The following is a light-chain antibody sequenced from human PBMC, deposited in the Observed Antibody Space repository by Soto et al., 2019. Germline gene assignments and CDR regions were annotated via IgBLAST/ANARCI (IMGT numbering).Light chain of an antibody. CDR3: SSYAGSNKLI. CDR2: EVN. J-gene: IGLJ2*01. V-gene: IGLV2-8*01. Sequence: QSVLTQPPSASGSPGQSVTISCTGTSSDLGDYDYVSWYQQHPGKAPKLMIYEVNKRPSGVPDRFSGSKSGNTASLTVTGLQAEDEADYYCSSYAGSNKLIFGGGTKLTVL. CDR1: SSDLGDYDY.